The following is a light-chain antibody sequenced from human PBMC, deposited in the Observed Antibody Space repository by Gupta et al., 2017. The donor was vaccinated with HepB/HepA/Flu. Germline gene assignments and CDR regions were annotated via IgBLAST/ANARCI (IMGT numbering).Light chain of an antibody. J-gene: IGKJ1*01. CDR1: DNVNRW. Sequence: PMHQFPSTLSASIGDRVTITCRASDNVNRWLAWYQQKPGRAPKLLIHQASNLANGVPARFRGSGSGTEFTLTISSLQPDDFAIYYCQHFQHYPCTFGQGTKVEIK. CDR2: QAS. V-gene: IGKV1-5*03. CDR3: QHFQHYPCT.